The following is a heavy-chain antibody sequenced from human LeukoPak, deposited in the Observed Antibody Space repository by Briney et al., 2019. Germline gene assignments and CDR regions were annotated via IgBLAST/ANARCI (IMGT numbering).Heavy chain of an antibody. J-gene: IGHJ4*02. D-gene: IGHD1-26*01. CDR2: ISSSSSTI. V-gene: IGHV3-48*04. Sequence: PGGSLRLSCAASGFTFSSYSMNWVRQAPGKGLEWVSYISSSSSTIYYADSVKGRFTISRDNAKNSLYLQMNSLRAEDTAVYYCARVWELLDYWGQGTLVTVSS. CDR1: GFTFSSYS. CDR3: ARVWELLDY.